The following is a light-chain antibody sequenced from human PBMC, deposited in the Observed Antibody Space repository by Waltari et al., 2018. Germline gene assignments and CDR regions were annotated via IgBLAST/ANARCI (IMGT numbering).Light chain of an antibody. V-gene: IGKV1-13*02. Sequence: AIKLTQSPSSLPASVGDRVTITCRTSQAISSALAWYQQKPGKGPKLLIYDASDLEGGVPSRFRGSGSGTEFTLTISSLQPEDFATYYCQQFNTYPITFGQGTRLEIK. CDR3: QQFNTYPIT. CDR2: DAS. J-gene: IGKJ5*01. CDR1: QAISSA.